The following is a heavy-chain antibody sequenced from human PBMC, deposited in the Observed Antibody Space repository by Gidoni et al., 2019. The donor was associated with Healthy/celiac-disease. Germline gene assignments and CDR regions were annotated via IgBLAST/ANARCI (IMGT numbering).Heavy chain of an antibody. CDR1: GGSFSGYY. J-gene: IGHJ4*02. Sequence: QVQLQQWGAGLLKPSETLSLTCAVYGGSFSGYYCSWIRQPPGKGLDWIGEINHTGSTNYNPSLKSRVTVSVDTSKNQFSLKLSSVTASDTAVYYCARAGRYSNFDYWGQGTLVTVSS. V-gene: IGHV4-34*01. CDR2: INHTGST. CDR3: ARAGRYSNFDY. D-gene: IGHD4-4*01.